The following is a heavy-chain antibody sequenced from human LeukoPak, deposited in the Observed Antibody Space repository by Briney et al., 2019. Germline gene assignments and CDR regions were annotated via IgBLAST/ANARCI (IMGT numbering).Heavy chain of an antibody. V-gene: IGHV4-59*01. CDR3: ARSYSSSWYSSFDI. D-gene: IGHD6-13*01. CDR2: IHYSGNT. CDR1: SGSISLYY. Sequence: PSETLSLTCTVSSGSISLYYWSWIRQPPGKGLEWIGYIHYSGNTNYNPSLKSRVTISVDTSKNQLSLKVSSVTAADTAVYYCARSYSSSWYSSFDIWGHGTMVTVSS. J-gene: IGHJ3*02.